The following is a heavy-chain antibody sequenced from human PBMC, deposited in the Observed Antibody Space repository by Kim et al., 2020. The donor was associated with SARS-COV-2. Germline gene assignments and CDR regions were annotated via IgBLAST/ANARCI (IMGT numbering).Heavy chain of an antibody. CDR2: IYYSGST. Sequence: SETLSLTCTVSGGSISSSSYYWGWIRQPPGKGLEWIGSIYYSGSTYYNPSLKSRVTISVDTSKNQFSLKLSSVTAADTAVYYCARDFWDGLPPLYFDYWGQGTLVTVSS. D-gene: IGHD3-3*01. J-gene: IGHJ4*02. CDR1: GGSISSSSYY. CDR3: ARDFWDGLPPLYFDY. V-gene: IGHV4-39*07.